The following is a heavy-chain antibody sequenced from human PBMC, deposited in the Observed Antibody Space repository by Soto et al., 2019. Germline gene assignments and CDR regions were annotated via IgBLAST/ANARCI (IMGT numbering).Heavy chain of an antibody. CDR1: GLTFSNYW. Sequence: EVQLEESGGTLVQPGGSLRLSCAASGLTFSNYWMSWVRQAPGKGLEWVANIKQDGREKYYMDSVRGRFTISRDNAKNSLYLQMSSLRAEDTAVYYCTKVVGLAGQDWGQGTLVTVSS. V-gene: IGHV3-7*01. CDR3: TKVVGLAGQD. CDR2: IKQDGREK. D-gene: IGHD6-19*01. J-gene: IGHJ4*02.